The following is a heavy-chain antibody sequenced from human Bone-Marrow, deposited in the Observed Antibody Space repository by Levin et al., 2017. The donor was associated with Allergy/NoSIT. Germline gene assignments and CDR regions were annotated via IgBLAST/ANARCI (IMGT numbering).Heavy chain of an antibody. CDR1: GFTFSSYA. CDR3: AKRSNYDPVKYYYYGVDV. J-gene: IGHJ6*02. Sequence: GESLKISCAASGFTFSSYAMSWVRQGPGKGLEWVSTITDNGGNTNYADSVKGRFTISRDNSKNILYLQMNSLRAEDTAVYYCAKRSNYDPVKYYYYGVDVWGQGTTVTVSS. CDR2: ITDNGGNT. D-gene: IGHD3-22*01. V-gene: IGHV3-23*01.